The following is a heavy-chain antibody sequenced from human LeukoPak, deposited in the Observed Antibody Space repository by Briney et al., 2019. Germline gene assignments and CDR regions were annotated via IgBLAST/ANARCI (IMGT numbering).Heavy chain of an antibody. CDR2: ISSSSSYT. V-gene: IGHV3-11*06. D-gene: IGHD3-22*01. CDR3: ARSTYYYDSSGYLYPSFFDY. J-gene: IGHJ4*02. CDR1: GFTFSDYY. Sequence: PGGSLRLSCAASGFTFSDYYMSWIRQAPGKGLEWVSYISSSSSYTNYADSVKGRFTISRDNAKNSLYLQMNSLRAEDTAVYYCARSTYYYDSSGYLYPSFFDYWGQGNLVTVSS.